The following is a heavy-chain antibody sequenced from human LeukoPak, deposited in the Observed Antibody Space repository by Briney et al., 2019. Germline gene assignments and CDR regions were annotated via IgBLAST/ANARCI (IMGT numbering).Heavy chain of an antibody. CDR2: IYYSGST. Sequence: SETLSLTRTVSGGSISSSSYYWGWIRQPPGKGLEWIGSIYYSGSTYYNPSLKSRVTISVDTSKNQFSLKLSSVTAADTAVYYCASQDGGNSEVWGQGTLVTVSS. V-gene: IGHV4-39*01. CDR1: GGSISSSSYY. D-gene: IGHD4-23*01. CDR3: ASQDGGNSEV. J-gene: IGHJ4*02.